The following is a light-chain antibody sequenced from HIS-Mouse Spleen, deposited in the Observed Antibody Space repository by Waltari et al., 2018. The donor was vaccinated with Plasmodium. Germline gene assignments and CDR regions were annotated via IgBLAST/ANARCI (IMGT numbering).Light chain of an antibody. CDR2: DAS. V-gene: IGKV1-33*01. Sequence: DIQMNQSPSSLSASVGDRVTITCQASQYISNYLNWYQQKPGKAPKLLIYDASNLETGVPSRFSGSGSGTDFTFTISSLQPEDIATYYCQQYDNLPYTFGQGTKLEIK. CDR1: QYISNY. CDR3: QQYDNLPYT. J-gene: IGKJ2*01.